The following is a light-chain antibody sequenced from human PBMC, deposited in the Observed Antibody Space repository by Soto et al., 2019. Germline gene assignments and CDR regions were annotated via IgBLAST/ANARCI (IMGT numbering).Light chain of an antibody. V-gene: IGKV1-9*01. CDR1: QVIGTY. Sequence: DIQLTQSPSFLSASVGDGVTITCRASQVIGTYLAWYQQKQGKAPKLLIFAASTLQSGVPSRFSGSGSDTEFTLTISSLQPEDFATYYCQQLSSYPRTFGQGTKLEIK. J-gene: IGKJ2*01. CDR3: QQLSSYPRT. CDR2: AAS.